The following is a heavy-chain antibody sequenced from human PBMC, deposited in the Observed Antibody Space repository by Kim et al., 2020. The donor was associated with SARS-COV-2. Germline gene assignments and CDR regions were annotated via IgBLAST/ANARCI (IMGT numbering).Heavy chain of an antibody. V-gene: IGHV5-10-1*01. D-gene: IGHD3-9*01. CDR3: VRHSRLNYDILNGYFSYFDN. Sequence: GESLKISCEASGYNFSTSWISWVRQMFGEGLEWMGRIDPGDSRTHYSPSFQGHITISIDKSVNTAHMQWSSLKASDTAMYYCVRHSRLNYDILNGYFSYFDNWGQGTQVTVSS. CDR2: IDPGDSRT. CDR1: GYNFSTSW. J-gene: IGHJ4*02.